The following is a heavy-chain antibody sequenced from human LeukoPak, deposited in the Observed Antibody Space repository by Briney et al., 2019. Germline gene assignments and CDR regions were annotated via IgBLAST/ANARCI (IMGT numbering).Heavy chain of an antibody. CDR3: AKDRSTQWLGRDAFDI. CDR2: ISGGRGST. J-gene: IGHJ3*02. CDR1: GFTFNNYA. V-gene: IGHV3-23*01. D-gene: IGHD6-19*01. Sequence: GVSLRLSCAASGFTFNNYAMTRVRQAPGKGLEWVSTISGGRGSTFYADSVKGRFTISRDSSKSTLYLQMNSLRAEDTAVYFCAKDRSTQWLGRDAFDIWGQGTMVTVSA.